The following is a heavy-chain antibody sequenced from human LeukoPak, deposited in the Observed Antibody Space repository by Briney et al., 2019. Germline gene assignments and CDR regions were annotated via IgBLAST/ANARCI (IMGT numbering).Heavy chain of an antibody. V-gene: IGHV3-11*01. J-gene: IGHJ4*02. D-gene: IGHD3-10*01. CDR3: ARGSSFFGHYFDY. CDR2: ITGSGSAT. CDR1: GFTFSDHY. Sequence: GGSLRLSCAASGFTFSDHYMDWVRQAPGKGLEWVSTITGSGSATYYADSVKGRFTISRDKSKNTLDLRMNALRAEDTAVYYCARGSSFFGHYFDYWGQGTLVTVSS.